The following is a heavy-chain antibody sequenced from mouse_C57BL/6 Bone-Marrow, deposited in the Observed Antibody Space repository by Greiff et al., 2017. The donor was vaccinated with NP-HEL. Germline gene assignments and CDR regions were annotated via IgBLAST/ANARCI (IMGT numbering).Heavy chain of an antibody. CDR1: GYTFTSYW. D-gene: IGHD3-2*02. CDR3: ARDSSSGFFAY. V-gene: IGHV1-50*01. Sequence: QVQLQQPGAELVKPGASVKLSCKASGYTFTSYWMQWVKQRPGQGLEWIGEIDPSDSYTNYNQKFKGKATLTVDTSSSPAYMQLSSLTSEDSAVYYCARDSSSGFFAYWGQGTLVTVSA. J-gene: IGHJ3*01. CDR2: IDPSDSYT.